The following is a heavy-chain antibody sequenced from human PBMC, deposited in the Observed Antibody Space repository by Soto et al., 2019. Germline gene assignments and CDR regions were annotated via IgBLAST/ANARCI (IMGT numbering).Heavy chain of an antibody. J-gene: IGHJ6*02. CDR3: ASHPPEGGAMDYYYYYGMDV. V-gene: IGHV3-48*02. CDR2: ISSSSSTI. D-gene: IGHD1-26*01. CDR1: GFTFSSYS. Sequence: GGSLRLSCAASGFTFSSYSMNWVRQAPGKGLEWVSYISSSSSTIYYADSVKGRFTISRDNAKNSLYLQMNSLRDEDTAVYYCASHPPEGGAMDYYYYYGMDVWGQGTTVTVSS.